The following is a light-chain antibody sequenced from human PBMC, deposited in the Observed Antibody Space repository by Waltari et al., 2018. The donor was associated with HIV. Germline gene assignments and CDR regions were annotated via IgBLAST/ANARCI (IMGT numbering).Light chain of an antibody. CDR2: GAS. Sequence: EIEMTQSPATLSVSPGERATLSCRASQSVGSNLAWYQQIPGQAPRLLIHGASTRATGIPARFSGSGSGTEFTLTISSLQSEDFAVYYCQQYNNWPPFTFGPGTKVDIK. J-gene: IGKJ3*01. CDR3: QQYNNWPPFT. CDR1: QSVGSN. V-gene: IGKV3-15*01.